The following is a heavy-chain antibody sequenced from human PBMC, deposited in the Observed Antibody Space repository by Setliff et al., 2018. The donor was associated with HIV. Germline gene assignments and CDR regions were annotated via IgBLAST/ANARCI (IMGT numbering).Heavy chain of an antibody. J-gene: IGHJ3*02. V-gene: IGHV1-69*13. CDR2: IVPAFGST. CDR1: GDTFKMDT. CDR3: AKDGSGTLRGTFHI. Sequence: ASVKVSCKASGDTFKMDTISWLRQAPGQGPEWMGGIVPAFGSTNYAQKFRDRVKITADGSQTTVYMELNSLRSEDTAVYYCAKDGSGTLRGTFHIWGQGTQVTVSS. D-gene: IGHD3-10*01.